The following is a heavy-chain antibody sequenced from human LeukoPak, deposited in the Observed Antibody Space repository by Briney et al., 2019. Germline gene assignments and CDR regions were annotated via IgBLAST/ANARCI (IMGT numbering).Heavy chain of an antibody. V-gene: IGHV4-30-4*01. J-gene: IGHJ4*02. CDR3: ARGYTSGYDYFDY. Sequence: PSQTLSLTCTVSGGSIRSGDYYWSWIRQPPGKGLEWIGYIYYSGSTYYNPSLKSRVTISVDTSKNQFSLKLSSVTAADTAVYYCARGYTSGYDYFDYWGQGTLVTVSP. CDR1: GGSIRSGDYY. CDR2: IYYSGST. D-gene: IGHD5-12*01.